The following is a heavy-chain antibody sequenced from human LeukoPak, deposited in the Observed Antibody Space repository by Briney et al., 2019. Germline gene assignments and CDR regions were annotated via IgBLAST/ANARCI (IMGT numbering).Heavy chain of an antibody. J-gene: IGHJ6*02. D-gene: IGHD3-10*01. V-gene: IGHV4-39*01. CDR2: ISYSGYT. Sequence: SETLSLTCTVSGGSISSSSYYWAWIRQPPGKGLEWVGSISYSGYTHYNPSLKSRLTISVDTSKNQFSLKLSSVTAADTAVYHCARRFGSYYYYGMDVWGQGTTVTVSS. CDR3: ARRFGSYYYYGMDV. CDR1: GGSISSSSYY.